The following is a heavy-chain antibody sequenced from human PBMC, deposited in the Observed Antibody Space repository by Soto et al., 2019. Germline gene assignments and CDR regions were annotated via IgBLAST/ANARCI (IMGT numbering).Heavy chain of an antibody. D-gene: IGHD3-10*01. V-gene: IGHV3-7*01. CDR2: IKRDGSEK. CDR3: ARALWFGELFSFDY. J-gene: IGHJ4*02. Sequence: EVQLVESGGGLVQPGGSLRLSCAASGFTFSSYWMTWVRQAPGKGLQWVANIKRDGSEKYYVDSVKGRFTISRDNAKNSLYLQRNSLRAEDTAVYYCARALWFGELFSFDYWGQGTLVSVSS. CDR1: GFTFSSYW.